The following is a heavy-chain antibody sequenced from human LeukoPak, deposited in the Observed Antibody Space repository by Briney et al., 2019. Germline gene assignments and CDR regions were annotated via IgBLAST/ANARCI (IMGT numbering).Heavy chain of an antibody. Sequence: GGPLRLSCAASGFTFSSYGMHWVRQAPGKGLEWVAFIRYDGSNKYYADSVKGRFTISRDNSKNTLYLQMNSLRAEDTAVYYCAKGRGYSYGSHIFDYWGQGTLVTVSS. CDR3: AKGRGYSYGSHIFDY. CDR2: IRYDGSNK. J-gene: IGHJ4*02. V-gene: IGHV3-30*02. CDR1: GFTFSSYG. D-gene: IGHD5-18*01.